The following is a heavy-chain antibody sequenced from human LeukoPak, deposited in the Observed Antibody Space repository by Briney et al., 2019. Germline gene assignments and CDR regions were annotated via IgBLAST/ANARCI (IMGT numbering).Heavy chain of an antibody. Sequence: GGSPRLSCAGSGFIFNNYAMHWVRQPPGKGLEWVSGISWNSGTIDYADSVRGRFTISRDNAKNSLYLQMDSLRVEDTAFYYCAKDNRRHYTSGPNPDSLHWGQGALVTVSS. D-gene: IGHD6-19*01. CDR1: GFIFNNYA. V-gene: IGHV3-9*01. CDR3: AKDNRRHYTSGPNPDSLH. CDR2: ISWNSGTI. J-gene: IGHJ4*02.